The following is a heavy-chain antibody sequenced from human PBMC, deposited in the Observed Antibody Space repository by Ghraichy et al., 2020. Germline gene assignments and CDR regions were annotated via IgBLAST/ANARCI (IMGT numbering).Heavy chain of an antibody. J-gene: IGHJ4*02. CDR1: GGSFSGYY. V-gene: IGHV4-34*01. CDR2: INHGGST. CDR3: ARGLERQPPGGY. Sequence: SETLSLTCAVYGGSFSGYYWNWIRQPPGKGLEWIGEINHGGSTNYNPSLKSRVTISVDTSKNQFSLKLSSVTAADTAIYFCARGLERQPPGGYWGQGTLVTVSS. D-gene: IGHD3-16*01.